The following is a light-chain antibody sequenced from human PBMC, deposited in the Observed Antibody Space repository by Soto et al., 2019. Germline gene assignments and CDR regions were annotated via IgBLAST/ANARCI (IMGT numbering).Light chain of an antibody. V-gene: IGLV2-14*01. CDR1: SSDIGGYKY. J-gene: IGLJ3*02. CDR2: EVS. CDR3: TSYSRYSVLV. Sequence: QSALTQSAAVSGSPGQSITIPCTGTSSDIGGYKYVSWYQQHPGKAPKLIIFEVSNRPSGVSDRFSGSNSGNTASLTISGLQAEDEADYYCTSYSRYSVLVFGGGTKVTVL.